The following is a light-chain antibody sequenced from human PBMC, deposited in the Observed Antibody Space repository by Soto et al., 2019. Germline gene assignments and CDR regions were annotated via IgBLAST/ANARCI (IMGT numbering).Light chain of an antibody. V-gene: IGKV1-39*01. CDR3: QQSYITPIT. Sequence: DIQLTQSRSSLSASIGYRVTITCRASQTINSYLNWYQQKPGEAPNLLIYAAASLQSGVPSRFSGSGSGTDFTLTISSLQPEDFATYKCQQSYITPITFGQGTRLEIK. J-gene: IGKJ5*01. CDR2: AAA. CDR1: QTINSY.